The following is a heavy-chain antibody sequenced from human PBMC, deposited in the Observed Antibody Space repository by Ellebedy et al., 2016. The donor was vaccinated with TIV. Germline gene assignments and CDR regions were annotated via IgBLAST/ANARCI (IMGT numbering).Heavy chain of an antibody. CDR1: GGSVDSPNHY. CDR2: VSHSGST. V-gene: IGHV4-61*01. J-gene: IGHJ4*02. D-gene: IGHD2-8*01. CDR3: ARGHLGNGDFRRNPYFDY. Sequence: MPSETLSLTCTVSGGSVDSPNHYWTLIRQPPGKGLEWIGEVSHSGSTNYNPSFVSRVTISVDTSQTQFSLKLTSVTAADTAVFYCARGHLGNGDFRRNPYFDYWGQGTLVTVSS.